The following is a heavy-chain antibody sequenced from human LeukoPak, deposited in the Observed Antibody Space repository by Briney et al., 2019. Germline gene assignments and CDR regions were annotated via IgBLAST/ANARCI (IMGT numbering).Heavy chain of an antibody. J-gene: IGHJ6*03. Sequence: GGSLRLSCAASGFTFSSYAMIWVRQAPGKGLEWVSGIGGSGAGTYYAGTVKGRFTISRDNSRNMVWLQMNSLSAEDTALYYCAEVRQGYYYYMDVWGKRTTVTVSS. CDR1: GFTFSSYA. CDR2: IGGSGAGT. D-gene: IGHD6-6*01. CDR3: AEVRQGYYYYMDV. V-gene: IGHV3-23*01.